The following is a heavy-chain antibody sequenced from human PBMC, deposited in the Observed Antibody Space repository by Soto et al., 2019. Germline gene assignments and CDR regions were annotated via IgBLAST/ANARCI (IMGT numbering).Heavy chain of an antibody. Sequence: SETLSLTCTVSGGSISSGGYYWSWIRQHPGEGLEWIGYIYYSGSTYYNPSLKSRVTISVDTSKNQFSLKLSSVTAADTAVYYCARGNIVVVPAAIETYGMDVWGQGTTVTVSS. CDR3: ARGNIVVVPAAIETYGMDV. V-gene: IGHV4-31*03. CDR2: IYYSGST. D-gene: IGHD2-2*01. CDR1: GGSISSGGYY. J-gene: IGHJ6*02.